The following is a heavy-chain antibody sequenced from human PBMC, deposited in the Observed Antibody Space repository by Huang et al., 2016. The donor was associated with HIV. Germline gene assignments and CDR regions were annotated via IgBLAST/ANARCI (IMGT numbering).Heavy chain of an antibody. J-gene: IGHJ4*02. Sequence: EVQFVESGGGLVKPGRSLRLSCTASGFTFGNYGMSWFRQAAGKGLEWVRFIRSKDYSETTEYAASVKGRFTISRDDSKSIAYLQMNSLKPEDTAVYYCTRDSVYPNYYDGSGFYFDYWGQGTLVTVSS. CDR1: GFTFGNYG. CDR3: TRDSVYPNYYDGSGFYFDY. CDR2: IRSKDYSETT. D-gene: IGHD3-22*01. V-gene: IGHV3-49*05.